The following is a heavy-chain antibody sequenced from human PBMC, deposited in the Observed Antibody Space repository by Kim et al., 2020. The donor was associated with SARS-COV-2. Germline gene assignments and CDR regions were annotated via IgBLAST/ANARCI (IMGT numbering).Heavy chain of an antibody. J-gene: IGHJ4*02. CDR3: AKTGQLDS. D-gene: IGHD3-10*01. Sequence: GRNTYYTDSVKGRFTISRDNSRSTVYLQMNSLTPEDTAVYYCAKTGQLDSWGQGTLVTVSS. V-gene: IGHV3-23*01. CDR2: GRNT.